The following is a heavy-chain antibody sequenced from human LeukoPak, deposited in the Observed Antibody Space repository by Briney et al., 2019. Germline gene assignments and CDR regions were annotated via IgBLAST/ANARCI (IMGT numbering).Heavy chain of an antibody. J-gene: IGHJ3*02. Sequence: SVKVSCKAPGGTFSSYTISWVRQAPGQGLEWMGRIIPILGIANYAQKFKGRVTITADKSTSTAYMELSSLRSEDTAVYYCARGYCSSTSCYMSAFDIWGQGTMVTVSS. V-gene: IGHV1-69*02. CDR1: GGTFSSYT. CDR2: IIPILGIA. D-gene: IGHD2-2*02. CDR3: ARGYCSSTSCYMSAFDI.